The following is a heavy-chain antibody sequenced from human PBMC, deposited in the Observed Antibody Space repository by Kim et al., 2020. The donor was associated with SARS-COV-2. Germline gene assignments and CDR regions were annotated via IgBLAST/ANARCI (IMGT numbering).Heavy chain of an antibody. CDR1: GFTFINYA. V-gene: IGHV3-23*01. Sequence: GGSLRLSCAASGFTFINYAMSWVRQAPGKGLEWVSIITGSSDKIYYADSVKGRFTISRDNSRNMVFLQMNSLRGDDTAVYYCANPGAFWGQGTLVTVSS. CDR2: ITGSSDKI. CDR3: ANPGAF. J-gene: IGHJ4*02. D-gene: IGHD3-16*01.